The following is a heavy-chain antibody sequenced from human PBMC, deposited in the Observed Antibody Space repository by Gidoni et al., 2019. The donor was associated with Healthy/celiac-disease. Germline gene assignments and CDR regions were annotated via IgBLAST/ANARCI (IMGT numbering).Heavy chain of an antibody. V-gene: IGHV5-10-1*03. CDR3: ARIGPFGSYRRWFDP. Sequence: EVQLVQSGAEVKKPGESLRISCTASGYRFTSYWISWVRQRPGKGLECMGRIDPSDSYTNYSPSFQGHVTISADKSISTAYLQWSSLKDSDTAMYYCARIGPFGSYRRWFDPWGQGTLVTVSS. D-gene: IGHD1-26*01. CDR1: GYRFTSYW. CDR2: IDPSDSYT. J-gene: IGHJ5*02.